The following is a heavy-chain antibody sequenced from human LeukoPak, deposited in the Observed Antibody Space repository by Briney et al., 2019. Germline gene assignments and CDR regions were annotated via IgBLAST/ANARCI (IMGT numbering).Heavy chain of an antibody. V-gene: IGHV3-30*02. CDR1: GFTFSSYG. D-gene: IGHD6-6*01. CDR3: AKDRGPGLWAVKLDYFDY. J-gene: IGHJ4*02. Sequence: PGGSLRLSCAASGFTFSSYGMHWVRQAPGKGLEWVAFIPYDGSNKNYADSVKGRFTISRDNSKNTLYLQMNSLRAEDTAVYYCAKDRGPGLWAVKLDYFDYWGQGTLVTVSS. CDR2: IPYDGSNK.